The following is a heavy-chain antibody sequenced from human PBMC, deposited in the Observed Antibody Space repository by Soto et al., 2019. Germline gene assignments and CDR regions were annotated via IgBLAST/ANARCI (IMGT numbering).Heavy chain of an antibody. CDR3: ARGRTRIQLWTREYYYYGMDV. J-gene: IGHJ6*02. CDR1: GGSFKSGSYS. D-gene: IGHD5-18*01. V-gene: IGHV4-34*01. Sequence: PSETLSLTCTVSGGSFKSGSYSWSWIRQPPGKGLEWIGEINHSGSTNYNPSLKSRVTISVDTSKNQFSLKLSSVTAADTAVYYCARGRTRIQLWTREYYYYGMDVWGQGTTVTVSS. CDR2: INHSGST.